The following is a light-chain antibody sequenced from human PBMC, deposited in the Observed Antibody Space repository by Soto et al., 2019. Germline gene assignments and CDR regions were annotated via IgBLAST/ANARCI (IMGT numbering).Light chain of an antibody. CDR2: ATS. CDR3: HQSLSSHYT. Sequence: IQMTQSPSPLSASVGDRVTITCRASQDTANFLHRYQHKPGKAPRLLIYATSNLQRGVPSRCSGRGSGTDFTLTINSLEPEDFASYYCHQSLSSHYTFGPGTKVEIK. V-gene: IGKV1-39*01. J-gene: IGKJ2*01. CDR1: QDTANF.